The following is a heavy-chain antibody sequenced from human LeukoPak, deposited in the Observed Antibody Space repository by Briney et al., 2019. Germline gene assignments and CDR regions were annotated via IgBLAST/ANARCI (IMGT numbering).Heavy chain of an antibody. CDR3: ARDSMSGTGPFDY. D-gene: IGHD2/OR15-2a*01. CDR2: IKQDGSEK. J-gene: IGHJ4*02. V-gene: IGHV3-7*03. CDR1: GFTFSSYW. Sequence: GGSLRLSCAASGFTFSSYWMSWVRQAPGKGLEWVANIKQDGSEKYYVDSVKGRFTISRDNAKNSLYLQMNSLRSDDTAVYYCARDSMSGTGPFDYWGQGTLVTVSS.